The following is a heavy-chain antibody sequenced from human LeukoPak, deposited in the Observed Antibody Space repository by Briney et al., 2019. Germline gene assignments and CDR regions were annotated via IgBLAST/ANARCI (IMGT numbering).Heavy chain of an antibody. CDR1: GFTFSAYW. D-gene: IGHD2-15*01. Sequence: PGGTLRLSCAASGFTFSAYWMIWVRQVLGKGLQWVADIKHDASDEYYVDSVKGRFTTSRDNVKNSLYPQMTSLRPEDTAIYYCAILYCYVGTCYSYYMDVWRKGTTVTVSS. CDR2: IKHDASDE. CDR3: AILYCYVGTCYSYYMDV. J-gene: IGHJ6*03. V-gene: IGHV3-7*01.